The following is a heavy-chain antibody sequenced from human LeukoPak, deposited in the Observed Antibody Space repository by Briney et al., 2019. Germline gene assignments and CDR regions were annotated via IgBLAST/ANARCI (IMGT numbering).Heavy chain of an antibody. Sequence: SQTLSLTCTVSGGSISSGGYYWSWIRQHPGKGLECIGYIYYSGSTYYNPSLKSRVTISVDTSKNQFSLKLSSVTAADTAVYYCARDQREPYGSGSFEFDPWGQGTLVTVSS. CDR3: ARDQREPYGSGSFEFDP. V-gene: IGHV4-31*03. CDR2: IYYSGST. D-gene: IGHD3-10*01. CDR1: GGSISSGGYY. J-gene: IGHJ5*02.